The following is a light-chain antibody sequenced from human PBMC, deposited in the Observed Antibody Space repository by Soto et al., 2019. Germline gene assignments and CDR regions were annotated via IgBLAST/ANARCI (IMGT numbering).Light chain of an antibody. CDR2: GAS. Sequence: ETVLTQSSGILSLSPGERATLSSRASQTIRSNYLAWYRQTPGQAPRLLIYGASNRATGIADRFSGSGSGTDFTLIISRLEPEDFALYYCQQYGSSPWTFGQGTKVEIK. CDR1: QTIRSNY. V-gene: IGKV3-20*01. CDR3: QQYGSSPWT. J-gene: IGKJ1*01.